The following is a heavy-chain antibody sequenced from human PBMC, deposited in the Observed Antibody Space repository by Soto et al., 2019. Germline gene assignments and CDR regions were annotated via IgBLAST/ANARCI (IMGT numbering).Heavy chain of an antibody. CDR2: ISVYTGNT. CDR1: GYTFTSYG. D-gene: IGHD2-8*01. V-gene: IGHV1-18*04. Sequence: ASVKVSCKSSGYTFTSYGVSWVRQAPGQGLEWLGWISVYTGNTKQAQKFQDRVTLTTEASTSTAYLELRSLRSDDTADYYCARDRCTTDKCYTHHFDVWGQGTTVTVSS. J-gene: IGHJ6*02. CDR3: ARDRCTTDKCYTHHFDV.